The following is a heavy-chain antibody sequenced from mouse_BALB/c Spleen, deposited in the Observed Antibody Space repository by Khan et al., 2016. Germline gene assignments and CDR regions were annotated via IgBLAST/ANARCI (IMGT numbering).Heavy chain of an antibody. Sequence: EVKLLESGGGLVQPGGSLKLSCAASGFAFSRYWMSWVRQAPGKGLEWIGEINPDSSTINYTPSLKDKFIISRDNAKNTLYLQMSKMRAEDTALYYCAREYYGYVDYWGQGTTLTVSS. D-gene: IGHD1-1*01. CDR1: GFAFSRYW. CDR2: INPDSSTI. CDR3: AREYYGYVDY. V-gene: IGHV4-1*02. J-gene: IGHJ2*01.